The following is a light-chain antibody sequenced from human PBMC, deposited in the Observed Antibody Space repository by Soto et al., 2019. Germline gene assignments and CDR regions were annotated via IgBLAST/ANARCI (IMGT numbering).Light chain of an antibody. Sequence: EIVLTQSPATLSLSPGERDTLSCRASQSVSSYLAWYQQKPGQAPRLLIYDASTKATGIPARFSGSGSGTDFTLTISSLEPEDFAVYYCQQRSNWPPAWTVGQGTKVEIK. CDR1: QSVSSY. CDR2: DAS. V-gene: IGKV3-11*01. J-gene: IGKJ1*01. CDR3: QQRSNWPPAWT.